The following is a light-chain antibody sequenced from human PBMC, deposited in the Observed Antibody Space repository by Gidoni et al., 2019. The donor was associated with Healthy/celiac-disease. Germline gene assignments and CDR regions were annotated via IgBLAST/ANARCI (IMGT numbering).Light chain of an antibody. CDR2: WAS. CDR3: QQYYSTPGT. V-gene: IGKV4-1*01. CDR1: QSVLYSSNNKNY. Sequence: DIVMTQSPDSLAVSLGERATINCKSSQSVLYSSNNKNYLAWYQRKPGQPPKLLIYWASTRESGVPDRCSGSGSGTDFTLTISSLQAEDVAVYYCQQYYSTPGTFGQGTKVEIK. J-gene: IGKJ1*01.